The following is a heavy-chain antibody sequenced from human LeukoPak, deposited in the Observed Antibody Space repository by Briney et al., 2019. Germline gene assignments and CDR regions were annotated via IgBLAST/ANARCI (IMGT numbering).Heavy chain of an antibody. CDR3: ARDIAVAGTCLDY. Sequence: PSETLSLTCAVSGYSISSGYYWSWIRQPAGKGLEWIGRIYTSGSTNYNPSLKSRVTMSVDASKNQFSLKLSSVTAADTAVYYCARDIAVAGTCLDYWGQGTLVAVSS. V-gene: IGHV4-4*07. D-gene: IGHD6-19*01. J-gene: IGHJ4*02. CDR2: IYTSGST. CDR1: GYSISSGYY.